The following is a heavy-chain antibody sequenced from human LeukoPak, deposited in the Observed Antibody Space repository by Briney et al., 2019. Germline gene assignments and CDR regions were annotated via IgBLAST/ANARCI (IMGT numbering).Heavy chain of an antibody. CDR2: IYYSGST. J-gene: IGHJ6*04. V-gene: IGHV4-31*03. CDR3: ARDTEGPGDYYYYYGMDV. Sequence: SETLSLTCTVSGGSISSGGYYWSWIRQHPGKGLEWIGYIYYSGSTYYNPSLKSRVTISVDTSKNQFSLKLSSVTAADTAVYYCARDTEGPGDYYYYYGMDVWGKGTTVTVSS. CDR1: GGSISSGGYY.